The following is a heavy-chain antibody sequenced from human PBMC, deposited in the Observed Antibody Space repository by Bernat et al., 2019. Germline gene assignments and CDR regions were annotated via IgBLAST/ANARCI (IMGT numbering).Heavy chain of an antibody. CDR2: IIPIFGTA. Sequence: QVQLVQSGAEVKKPGSSVKVSCKASGGTFSSYAISWVRQAPGQGLEWMGGIIPIFGTANYAQKFQGRGTITADKSTSTDYMELSSLRSEDTAVYYCARGRLGSSSWRSYYYGMDVWGQGTTVTVSS. D-gene: IGHD6-13*01. CDR1: GGTFSSYA. V-gene: IGHV1-69*06. CDR3: ARGRLGSSSWRSYYYGMDV. J-gene: IGHJ6*02.